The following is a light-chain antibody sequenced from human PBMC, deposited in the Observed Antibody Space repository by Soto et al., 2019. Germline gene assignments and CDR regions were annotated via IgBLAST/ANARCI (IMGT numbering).Light chain of an antibody. Sequence: QTVVTQPPSASGTPGQRVTISCSGSSSNIGSNFVYWYQQLPGTAPKLLIYRNTQRPSGVPDRFFGSKSGTSASLAIIGLRPEDEAEYYCAAWDDRLSGAVFGGGTQLTVL. J-gene: IGLJ7*01. CDR3: AAWDDRLSGAV. CDR2: RNT. V-gene: IGLV1-47*01. CDR1: SSNIGSNF.